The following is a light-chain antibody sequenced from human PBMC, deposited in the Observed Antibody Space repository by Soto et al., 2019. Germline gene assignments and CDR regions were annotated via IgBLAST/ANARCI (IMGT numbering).Light chain of an antibody. V-gene: IGLV2-11*01. J-gene: IGLJ1*01. Sequence: QSALTQPRSVSGSPGQSVTISCTGTSSDVGGYNYVSWYQQHPGKAPKLMIYDVNKRPSGVPDRFSGSKSGNTASLTISGLQAEDEAHYYCCSYAGSYNLVFGNGTKLTV. CDR2: DVN. CDR1: SSDVGGYNY. CDR3: CSYAGSYNLV.